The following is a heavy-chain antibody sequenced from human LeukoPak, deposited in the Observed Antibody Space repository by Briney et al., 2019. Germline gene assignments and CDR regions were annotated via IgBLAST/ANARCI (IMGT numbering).Heavy chain of an antibody. CDR1: GGSISSSSYY. CDR2: IYYSGST. CDR3: ARQYYDFWSGYYTPYYYYMDV. Sequence: SETLSLTCTVSGGSISSSSYYWGWIRQPPGKGLEWIGSIYYSGSTYYNPSLKSRVTISVNTSKNQFSLKLSSVTAADTAVYYCARQYYDFWSGYYTPYYYYMDVWGKGTTVTVSS. V-gene: IGHV4-39*01. D-gene: IGHD3-3*01. J-gene: IGHJ6*03.